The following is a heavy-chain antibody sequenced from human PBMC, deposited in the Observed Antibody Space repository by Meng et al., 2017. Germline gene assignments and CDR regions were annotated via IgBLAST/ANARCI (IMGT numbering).Heavy chain of an antibody. CDR3: ARGYDFWRGQYYFDY. CDR2: IYDSGST. CDR1: GVHSRSYN. Sequence: QQSESGPARVKPSKTLSLTCTVSGVHSRSYNWSSIRRPREKALECIGYIYDSGSTNSTPSLQSRVTISADTSKNQCYQKLISVTAADTAVYYFARGYDFWRGQYYFDYWGQGTLVTVSS. J-gene: IGHJ4*02. D-gene: IGHD3-3*01. V-gene: IGHV4-59*01.